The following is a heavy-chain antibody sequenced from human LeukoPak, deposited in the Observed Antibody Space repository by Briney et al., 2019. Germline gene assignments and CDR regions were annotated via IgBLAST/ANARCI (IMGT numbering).Heavy chain of an antibody. V-gene: IGHV5-51*01. CDR1: GYSFPDYW. Sequence: GESLKISCKGSGYSFPDYWIGWARQMPGKGLEWMGIIYPDDSDTRYSPSFQGQVSISVDKSISTAYLQWSSLKASDTAMYFCARLRRVGPTFGIGYFDFWGQGTLVIVSS. J-gene: IGHJ4*02. CDR3: ARLRRVGPTFGIGYFDF. CDR2: IYPDDSDT. D-gene: IGHD1-26*01.